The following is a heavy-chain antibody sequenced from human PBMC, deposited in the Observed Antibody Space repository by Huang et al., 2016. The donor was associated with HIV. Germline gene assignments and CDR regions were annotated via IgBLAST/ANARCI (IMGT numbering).Heavy chain of an antibody. V-gene: IGHV1-18*01. D-gene: IGHD3-22*01. CDR2: ISAYNGNT. CDR3: AREPRYYYDTSGYPPDAFDI. CDR1: GYTFTSYG. J-gene: IGHJ3*02. Sequence: QVQLVQSGAEVKKPGASVKVSCKASGYTFTSYGISWVRQAPGQGLEWMGWISAYNGNTKYAQKRKGRVTMTTDTSTTTAYSELRSLRSDATAVYYCAREPRYYYDTSGYPPDAFDIWGQGTMVTVSS.